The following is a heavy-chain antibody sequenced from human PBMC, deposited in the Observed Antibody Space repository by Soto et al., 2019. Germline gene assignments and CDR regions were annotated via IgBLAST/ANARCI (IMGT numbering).Heavy chain of an antibody. CDR1: GCSISGYY. V-gene: IGHV4-59*12. CDR2: VYSSGST. D-gene: IGHD4-17*01. J-gene: IGHJ6*02. Sequence: SETLALTCSVSGCSISGYYLSWIRQPPGKGLEWIGSVYSSGSTSYTPSLKSRVIISVDTPKNQFSLRLSSVTAADTAVYYCARARYGDFYYYTMDVWGQGTTVTVSS. CDR3: ARARYGDFYYYTMDV.